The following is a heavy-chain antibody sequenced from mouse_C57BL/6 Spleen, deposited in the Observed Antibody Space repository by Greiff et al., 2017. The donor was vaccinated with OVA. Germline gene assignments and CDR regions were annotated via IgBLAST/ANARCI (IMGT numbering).Heavy chain of an antibody. CDR2: IDPSDSET. J-gene: IGHJ2*01. CDR3: ARLGGYCVLFDY. CDR1: GYTFTSYW. Sequence: QVQLQQPGAELVRPGSSVKLSCKASGYTFTSYWMPWVKQRPIQGLEWIGNIDPSDSETYYNQKFKDKATLTVDKSSSTAYMQLSSLTSEDSAVYYCARLGGYCVLFDYWGQGTTLTVSS. D-gene: IGHD2-3*01. V-gene: IGHV1-52*01.